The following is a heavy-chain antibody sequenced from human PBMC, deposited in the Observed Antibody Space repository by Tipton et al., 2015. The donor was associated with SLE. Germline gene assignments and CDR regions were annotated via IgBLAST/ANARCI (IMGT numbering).Heavy chain of an antibody. CDR1: GFTFSSYG. D-gene: IGHD4-17*01. Sequence: GSLRLSCAASGFTFSSYGMHWVRQAPGKGLEWVAFIRYDGSNKYYADSVKGRFTISRDNAKNSLYLQMNSLRAEDTAVYYCARDPPYGDYDPYWYFDLWGRGTLVTVSS. CDR2: IRYDGSNK. V-gene: IGHV3-30*02. J-gene: IGHJ2*01. CDR3: ARDPPYGDYDPYWYFDL.